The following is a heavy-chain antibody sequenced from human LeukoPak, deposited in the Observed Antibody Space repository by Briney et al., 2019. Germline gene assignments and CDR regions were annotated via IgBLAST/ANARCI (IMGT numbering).Heavy chain of an antibody. CDR2: ISGTSSYI. D-gene: IGHD3-10*01. Sequence: GGSPRLSCAASGFTFNTYSMNWVRQAPGKGLEWVSSISGTSSYIYYADSVKGRFTISRDNAKNSLYLQMNSLRAEDTAVYYCSRSSMVRGIMDYYYGMDAWGKGTTVTVSS. CDR1: GFTFNTYS. V-gene: IGHV3-21*01. J-gene: IGHJ6*04. CDR3: SRSSMVRGIMDYYYGMDA.